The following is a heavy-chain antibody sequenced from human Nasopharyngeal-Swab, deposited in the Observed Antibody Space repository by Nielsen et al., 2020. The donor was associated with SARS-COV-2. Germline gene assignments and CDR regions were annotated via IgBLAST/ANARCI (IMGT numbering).Heavy chain of an antibody. CDR2: ISSSSSYI. CDR1: GFTFSSYS. CDR3: ARGGGSGSYWDY. D-gene: IGHD3-10*01. Sequence: GESLKISCAASGFTFSSYSMNWVRQAPGKGLEWVSSISSSSSYIYYADSVKGRFTISRDNAKSSLYLQMNSLRAEDTAVYYCARGGGSGSYWDYWGQGTLVTVSS. V-gene: IGHV3-21*01. J-gene: IGHJ4*02.